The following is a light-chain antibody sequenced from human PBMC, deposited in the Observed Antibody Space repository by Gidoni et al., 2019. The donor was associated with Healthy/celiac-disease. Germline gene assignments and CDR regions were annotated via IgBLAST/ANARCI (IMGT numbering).Light chain of an antibody. V-gene: IGKV1-33*01. CDR2: DAS. CDR3: QQYDNLPLT. Sequence: EIQMTQSPSSLSASGGDRVTITCQASQDISNYLNWYQQKPGKAPKLLIYDASNLETGVPSRFSGSGSGTDFTFTISSLQPEDIVTYYCQQYDNLPLTFGGGTKVEIK. J-gene: IGKJ4*01. CDR1: QDISNY.